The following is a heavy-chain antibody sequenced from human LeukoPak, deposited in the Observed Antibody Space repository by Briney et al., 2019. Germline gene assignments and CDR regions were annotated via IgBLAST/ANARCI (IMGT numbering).Heavy chain of an antibody. CDR3: ARLLPASRQYFEY. CDR2: IYGGGAT. Sequence: GGSLRLSCAASGLTVSSDYMAWVRQAPGKGLEWISVIYGGGATYYADSVQGRFTISRDTSNNALYLQMISLRVEDTAVYHCARLLPASRQYFEYWGLGTPVTVSS. V-gene: IGHV3-53*01. D-gene: IGHD6-6*01. J-gene: IGHJ4*02. CDR1: GLTVSSDY.